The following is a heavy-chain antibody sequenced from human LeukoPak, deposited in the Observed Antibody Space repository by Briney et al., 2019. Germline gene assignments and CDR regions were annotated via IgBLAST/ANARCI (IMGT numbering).Heavy chain of an antibody. CDR2: IHYSGST. Sequence: SQTLSLTCTVSGGSISSSNYYWNWIRQPPGKGLECIGYIHYSGSTYYNPSLKSRVTISVDTSKNQFSLKLSSVTAADTAVYYCVRGRGTAVTTGNWFDPWGQGTLVTVSS. V-gene: IGHV4-30-4*01. D-gene: IGHD4-17*01. CDR1: GGSISSSNYY. J-gene: IGHJ5*02. CDR3: VRGRGTAVTTGNWFDP.